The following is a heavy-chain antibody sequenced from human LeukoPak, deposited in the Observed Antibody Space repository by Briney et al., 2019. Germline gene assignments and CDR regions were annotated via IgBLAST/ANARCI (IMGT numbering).Heavy chain of an antibody. V-gene: IGHV3-74*01. D-gene: IGHD3-10*01. CDR3: ARANYYGSGRAAFDI. Sequence: GGSLRLSCAAPGFTFSSYWMHWVRQAPGKGLVWVSRINSDGSSTSYADSVKGRFTISRDNAKNTLYLQMNSLRAEDTAVYYCARANYYGSGRAAFDIWGQGTMVTVSS. J-gene: IGHJ3*02. CDR2: INSDGSST. CDR1: GFTFSSYW.